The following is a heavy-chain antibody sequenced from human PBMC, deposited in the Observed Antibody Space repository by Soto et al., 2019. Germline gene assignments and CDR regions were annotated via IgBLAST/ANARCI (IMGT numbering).Heavy chain of an antibody. Sequence: PGGSLRLSCAASGFTFTSYGMHWLRQAPGKGLEWVAVVSYDGSDHYYADSVKGRFSVSRDKSRNTVFLQMNSLRAEDTAMYYCAKEHIGLYSRYYFDFWGQGTLVTVSS. J-gene: IGHJ4*02. CDR3: AKEHIGLYSRYYFDF. D-gene: IGHD6-19*01. V-gene: IGHV3-30*18. CDR2: VSYDGSDH. CDR1: GFTFTSYG.